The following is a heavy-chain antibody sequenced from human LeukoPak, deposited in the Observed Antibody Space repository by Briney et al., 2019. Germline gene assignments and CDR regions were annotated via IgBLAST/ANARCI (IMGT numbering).Heavy chain of an antibody. CDR2: VFRLQTVRA. D-gene: IGHD2-8*01. CDR1: DSSITSTYY. J-gene: IGHJ4*02. CDR3: ARVLHAPYLIDS. V-gene: IGHV4-38-2*02. Sequence: SETLSLTCTVSDSSITSTYYWAWFRQPPGKGLEWIATVFRLQTVRAFNNPSLGSRVTMSLDPSHNQFSLNLTSVTAADTALYFCARVLHAPYLIDSWGQGTLVTVSS.